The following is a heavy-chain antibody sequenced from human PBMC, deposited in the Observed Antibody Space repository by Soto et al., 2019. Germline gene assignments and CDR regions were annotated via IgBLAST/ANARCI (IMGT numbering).Heavy chain of an antibody. CDR2: IYYSGST. CDR3: ARVGEALVRGVDYYYYGMDV. D-gene: IGHD3-10*01. CDR1: GGSISSYY. Sequence: SETLSLTCTVSGGSISSYYWSWIRQPPGKGLELIGYIYYSGSTNYNPSLKSRVTISVDTSKNQFSLKLSSVTAADTAVYYCARVGEALVRGVDYYYYGMDVWGQGTTVTVSS. J-gene: IGHJ6*02. V-gene: IGHV4-59*01.